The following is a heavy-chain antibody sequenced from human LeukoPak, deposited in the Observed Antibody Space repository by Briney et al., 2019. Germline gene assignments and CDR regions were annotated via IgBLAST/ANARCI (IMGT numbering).Heavy chain of an antibody. D-gene: IGHD2-2*02. Sequence: GGSLRLSCAASGFTSSNYAMNWVRQAPGKGLEWVSAISGSGADTYYADSVKGRFTISRDNSKNTLYLQMNSLRAEDTAVYYCAKMEGVLLSTWCYSHWGQGTLVTVSS. CDR3: AKMEGVLLSTWCYSH. V-gene: IGHV3-23*01. CDR2: ISGSGADT. CDR1: GFTSSNYA. J-gene: IGHJ4*02.